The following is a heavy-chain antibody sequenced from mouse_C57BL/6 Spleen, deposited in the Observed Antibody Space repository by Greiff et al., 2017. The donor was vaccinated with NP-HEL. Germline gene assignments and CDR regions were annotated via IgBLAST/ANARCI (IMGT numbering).Heavy chain of an antibody. D-gene: IGHD2-4*01. V-gene: IGHV5-4*01. CDR2: ISDGGSYT. CDR1: GFTFSSYA. Sequence: KLMESGGGLVKPGGSLKLSCAASGFTFSSYAMSWVRQTPEKRLEWVATISDGGSYTYYPDNVKGRFTISRDNAKNNLYLQMSHLKSEDTAMYYCARDLGLREYYAMDYWGQGTSVTVAS. CDR3: ARDLGLREYYAMDY. J-gene: IGHJ4*01.